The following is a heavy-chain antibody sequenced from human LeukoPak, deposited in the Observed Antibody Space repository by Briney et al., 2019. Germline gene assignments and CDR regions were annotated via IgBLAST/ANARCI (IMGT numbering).Heavy chain of an antibody. V-gene: IGHV3-7*01. CDR1: GFTFSSYW. CDR3: ATVSPRTAYYMDV. Sequence: GGSLILSCAAPGFTFSSYWMSWVRQAPGKGLEWVANIKQDGSEKYYVDSVKGRFTISRDNAKNSLYLQMNSLRAEDTAVYYCATVSPRTAYYMDVWGKGTTVTVSS. CDR2: IKQDGSEK. J-gene: IGHJ6*03. D-gene: IGHD1-14*01.